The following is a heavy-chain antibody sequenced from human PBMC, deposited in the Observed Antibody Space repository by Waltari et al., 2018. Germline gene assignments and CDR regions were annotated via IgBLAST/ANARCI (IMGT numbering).Heavy chain of an antibody. CDR2: INPNSGGT. V-gene: IGHV1-2*02. CDR1: STPIPRSD. J-gene: IGHJ4*02. Sequence: HVRLVESGSGVTKPGASVVVPRNAPSTPIPRSDIHWVRRPRGQGLEGMGWINPNSGGTNYAQKFQGRVTMTRDTSISTAYMELSRLRSDDTAVYYCASGPPGIAVAGTFFDYWGQGTLVTVSS. CDR3: ASGPPGIAVAGTFFDY. D-gene: IGHD6-19*01.